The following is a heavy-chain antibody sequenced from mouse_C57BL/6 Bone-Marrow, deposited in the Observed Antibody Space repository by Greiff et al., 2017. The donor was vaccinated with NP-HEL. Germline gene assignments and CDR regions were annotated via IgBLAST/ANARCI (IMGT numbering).Heavy chain of an antibody. CDR3: VRGALTLYYYAMDY. D-gene: IGHD1-1*01. CDR2: IRSKSNNYAT. Sequence: EVQRVESGGGLVQPKGSLKLSCAASGFSFNTYAMNWVRQAPGKGLEWVARIRSKSNNYATYSADSVKDRFTISRDDSESMLYLQMNNLKTEDTAMYYCVRGALTLYYYAMDYWGQGTSVTVSS. CDR1: GFSFNTYA. V-gene: IGHV10-1*01. J-gene: IGHJ4*01.